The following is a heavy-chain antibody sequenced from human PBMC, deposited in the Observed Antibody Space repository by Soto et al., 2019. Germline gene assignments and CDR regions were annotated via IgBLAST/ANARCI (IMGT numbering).Heavy chain of an antibody. V-gene: IGHV4-61*08. Sequence: SETLSLTCTVSGAALSSGVYFYTWFRQPPGKGLEWLGYIYYIGGTNYNPSLKSRVTISLDKSKSQFSLRLISVTAADTAVYYCTREKSDDNYFDPWGQGPMATV. CDR3: TREKSDDNYFDP. CDR1: GAALSSGVYF. J-gene: IGHJ5*02. CDR2: IYYIGGT.